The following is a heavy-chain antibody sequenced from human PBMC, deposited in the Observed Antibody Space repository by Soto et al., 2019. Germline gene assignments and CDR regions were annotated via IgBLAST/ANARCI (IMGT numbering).Heavy chain of an antibody. CDR2: ISGSGGST. V-gene: IGHV3-23*01. CDR3: SKGIQLWSQNFDY. D-gene: IGHD5-18*01. CDR1: GFTFSSYA. Sequence: GGSLRLSCAASGFTFSSYAMSWVRQAPGKGLEWVSAISGSGGSTYYADSVKGRFTISRDTSKNTLYLQMNSLRAEDTGVYYCSKGIQLWSQNFDYWVQGTLVTVSS. J-gene: IGHJ4*02.